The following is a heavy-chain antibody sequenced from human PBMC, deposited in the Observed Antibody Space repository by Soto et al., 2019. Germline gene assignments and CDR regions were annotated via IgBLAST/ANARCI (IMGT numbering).Heavy chain of an antibody. Sequence: SETLSLTCTVSGGSISSYYWSWIRQPPGKGLEWIGYIYYSGSTNYNPPLKSRVTISVDTSKNQFSLKLSSVTAADTAVYYCASSDYGDPNGHFDIWGQGTMVTVSS. CDR2: IYYSGST. V-gene: IGHV4-59*01. CDR1: GGSISSYY. CDR3: ASSDYGDPNGHFDI. D-gene: IGHD4-17*01. J-gene: IGHJ3*02.